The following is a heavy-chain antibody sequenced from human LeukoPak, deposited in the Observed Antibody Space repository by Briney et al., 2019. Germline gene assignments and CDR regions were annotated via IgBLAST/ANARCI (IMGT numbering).Heavy chain of an antibody. CDR3: AREGCSSTSCYDHNWFDP. CDR1: GGSISSGGYS. V-gene: IGHV4-30-2*01. CDR2: IYHSGST. J-gene: IGHJ5*02. Sequence: PSETLSLTCAVSGGSISSGGYSWSWIRQPPGKGLEWIGYIYHSGSTYYNPSLKSRVTISVDGSKNQFSLKLSSVTAADTAVYYCAREGCSSTSCYDHNWFDPWGQGTLVTVSS. D-gene: IGHD2-2*01.